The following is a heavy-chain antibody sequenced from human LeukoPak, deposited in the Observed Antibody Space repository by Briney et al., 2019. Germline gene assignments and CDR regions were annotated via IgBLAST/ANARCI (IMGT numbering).Heavy chain of an antibody. Sequence: ASVKFSCKASGYTFTSYGISWVRQAPGQGLEWMGWISAYNGNTNYAQKLQGRVTMTTDTSTSTAYMELRSLRSDDTAVYYCAKIAVADYYFDYWGQGTLVTVSS. V-gene: IGHV1-18*01. CDR1: GYTFTSYG. J-gene: IGHJ4*02. D-gene: IGHD6-19*01. CDR3: AKIAVADYYFDY. CDR2: ISAYNGNT.